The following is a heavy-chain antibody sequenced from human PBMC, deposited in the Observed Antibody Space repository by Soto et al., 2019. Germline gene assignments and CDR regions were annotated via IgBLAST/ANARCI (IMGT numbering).Heavy chain of an antibody. CDR2: IYYSGST. Sequence: SETLSLTCTVSDSSISSSGYYWGWIRQPPGKGLEWIGSIYYSGSTYYNPSLKSRVTISVDTSKNQFSLKLSSVTAADTAVYYCATQHRRKYCSSTSCPIYYYYYGMDVWGQGTTVTVSS. CDR3: ATQHRRKYCSSTSCPIYYYYYGMDV. V-gene: IGHV4-39*01. J-gene: IGHJ6*02. CDR1: DSSISSSGYY. D-gene: IGHD2-2*01.